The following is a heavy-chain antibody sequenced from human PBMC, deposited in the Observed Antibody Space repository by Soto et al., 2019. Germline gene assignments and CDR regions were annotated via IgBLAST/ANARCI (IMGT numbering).Heavy chain of an antibody. D-gene: IGHD4-17*01. CDR2: ILPFFGTA. CDR1: GGTFRTES. CDR3: ARGHEYGGNSEAFEV. Sequence: QVHLVQSGAEVKKPGSSVKVSCKYSGGTFRTESINWVRQAPGQGLEWMGGILPFFGTADYAPRFQGRVTITADGATTTAYIALSSLTSQDTAVSFCARGHEYGGNSEAFEVWGQGTMVTVSS. J-gene: IGHJ3*01. V-gene: IGHV1-69*13.